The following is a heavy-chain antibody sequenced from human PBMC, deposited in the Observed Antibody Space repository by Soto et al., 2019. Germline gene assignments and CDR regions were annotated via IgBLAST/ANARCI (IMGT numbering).Heavy chain of an antibody. J-gene: IGHJ5*02. D-gene: IGHD2-2*01. CDR1: GFTFSSYG. CDR3: AKDQLYCSSTSCYDDP. CDR2: ISYDGSNK. Sequence: QVQLVESGGGVVQPGRSLRLSCAASGFTFSSYGMHWVRQAPGKGLEWVAVISYDGSNKYYADSVKGRFTISRDNSKNTLYLQMNSLRAEATAVYYCAKDQLYCSSTSCYDDPWGQGTLVTVSS. V-gene: IGHV3-30*18.